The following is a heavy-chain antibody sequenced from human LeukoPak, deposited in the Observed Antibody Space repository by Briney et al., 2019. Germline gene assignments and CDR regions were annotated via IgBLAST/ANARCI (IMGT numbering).Heavy chain of an antibody. Sequence: GESLKISCKGSGYSFTNYWIGWVRQMPGKGLEWMGIIYPGDSNIRYSPSFQGQVTLSADKTITTAYLQRSSLKASDTAMYYCARLAVSSIWSVYFDHWGQGTLVTVSS. CDR3: ARLAVSSIWSVYFDH. CDR1: GYSFTNYW. V-gene: IGHV5-51*01. CDR2: IYPGDSNI. J-gene: IGHJ4*02. D-gene: IGHD6-13*01.